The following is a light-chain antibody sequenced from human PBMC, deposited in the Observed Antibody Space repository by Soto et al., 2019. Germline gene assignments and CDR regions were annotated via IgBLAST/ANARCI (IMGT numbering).Light chain of an antibody. CDR2: DAS. CDR3: QLFNSYPT. Sequence: AIQLTQSPSSLSASVGDRVAITCRASQGISSALAWYQQKPGKPPKLLIYDASSLESGVPSRFSGSGSGTDITLTISSLQPEDFATYYCQLFNSYPTFGPGTKVEFK. J-gene: IGKJ3*01. CDR1: QGISSA. V-gene: IGKV1-13*02.